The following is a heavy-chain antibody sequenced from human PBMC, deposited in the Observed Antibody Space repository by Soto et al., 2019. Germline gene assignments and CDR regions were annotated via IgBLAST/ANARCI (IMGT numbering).Heavy chain of an antibody. CDR1: GFTFSSYD. V-gene: IGHV3-13*01. J-gene: IGHJ6*02. Sequence: EVQLVESGGGFVQPGGSLRLSCAASGFTFSSYDIHWVRQAPGKGLEWVSLIGTAGDIYYAGSVKGRFTISRENAKNSVYLQMNSLRAGDTAVYYCARGGLGFYYGMDVWGQGTTVIVSS. CDR2: IGTAGDI. CDR3: ARGGLGFYYGMDV. D-gene: IGHD6-19*01.